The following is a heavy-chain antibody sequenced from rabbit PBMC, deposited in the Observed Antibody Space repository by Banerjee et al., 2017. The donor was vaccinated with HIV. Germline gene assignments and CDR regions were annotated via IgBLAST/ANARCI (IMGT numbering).Heavy chain of an antibody. CDR3: ARRYADNGYAFSL. D-gene: IGHD8-1*01. V-gene: IGHV1S40*01. J-gene: IGHJ4*01. Sequence: QSLEESGGDLVKPGASLTLTCTASGFSFSSTYYMCWVRQAPGKGLEWIGCIYTGSSGATYYASWAKGRFTISKTSSTTVTLQMTSLTAADTATYFCARRYADNGYAFSLWGQGTLVTVS. CDR2: IYTGSSGAT. CDR1: GFSFSSTYY.